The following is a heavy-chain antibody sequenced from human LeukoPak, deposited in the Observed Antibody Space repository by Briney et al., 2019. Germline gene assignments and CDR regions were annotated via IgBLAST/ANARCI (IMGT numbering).Heavy chain of an antibody. D-gene: IGHD3-10*01. CDR2: ISGSSSYI. V-gene: IGHV3-21*01. Sequence: GGSLRLSCAASGFTFSSYSMNWVRQAPEKGLEWVSSISGSSSYIYYADSVKGRFTISRDNANNSLYLQMNSLRAEDTAVCYCAREYYYGSGSYYNGYWGQGTLVTVSS. CDR3: AREYYYGSGSYYNGY. CDR1: GFTFSSYS. J-gene: IGHJ4*02.